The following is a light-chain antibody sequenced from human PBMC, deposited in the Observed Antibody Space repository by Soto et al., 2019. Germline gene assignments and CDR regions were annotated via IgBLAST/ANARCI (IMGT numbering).Light chain of an antibody. V-gene: IGKV1-9*01. J-gene: IGKJ4*01. CDR3: QQFNDYPLT. Sequence: DIQLTQSPSFLSASIGDRVTITCRASQDISSYLAWYQQKPGKAPKLLIYGASTLQSGVPSRFSGSGSGTEFTLTISSLQPEDSATYYCQQFNDYPLTFGAGTKVDIK. CDR1: QDISSY. CDR2: GAS.